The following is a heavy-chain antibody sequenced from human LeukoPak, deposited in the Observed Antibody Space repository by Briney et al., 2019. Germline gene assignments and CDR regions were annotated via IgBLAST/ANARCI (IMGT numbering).Heavy chain of an antibody. D-gene: IGHD3-22*01. CDR3: ARAPRDSSSSNYMRRFDY. J-gene: IGHJ4*02. V-gene: IGHV4-38-2*01. Sequence: PSETLSLTCAVSGYSISSYNYWVWIRQPPGQGLEWTGGIYHSGSTYYNPSLKSRVTMSVDTSKNQFPLKLSSVTAADTAVYYCARAPRDSSSSNYMRRFDYWGQGTLVTVSS. CDR2: IYHSGST. CDR1: GYSISSYNY.